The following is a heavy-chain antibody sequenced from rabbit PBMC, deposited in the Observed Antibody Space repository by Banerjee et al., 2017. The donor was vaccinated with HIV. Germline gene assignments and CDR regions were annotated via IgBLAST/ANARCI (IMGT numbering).Heavy chain of an antibody. CDR2: MDTGSGST. CDR3: ARDLTGITGWNFNL. Sequence: QEQLEESGGDLVKPEGSLTLTCTASGLDFSSSYWICWVRQAPGRGLEWIGCMDTGSGSTDYASWAKGRFTISKTSSTTVTLQMTSLTAADTATYFCARDLTGITGWNFNLWGQGTLVTVS. CDR1: GLDFSSSYW. D-gene: IGHD1-1*01. J-gene: IGHJ4*01. V-gene: IGHV1S45*01.